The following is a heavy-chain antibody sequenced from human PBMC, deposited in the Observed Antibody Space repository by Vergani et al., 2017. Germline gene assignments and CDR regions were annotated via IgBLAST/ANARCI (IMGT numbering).Heavy chain of an antibody. J-gene: IGHJ4*02. D-gene: IGHD4-17*01. Sequence: QVQLVESGGGVVQPGRSLRLSCAASGFTFSSYGMHWVRQAPGKGLEWVAVISYDGSNKYYADSVKGRFTISRDNSKNTLYLQMNSLRAEDTAVYYCAKDPSSYGDYVFDYWGQGTLVTVSS. CDR3: AKDPSSYGDYVFDY. V-gene: IGHV3-30*18. CDR1: GFTFSSYG. CDR2: ISYDGSNK.